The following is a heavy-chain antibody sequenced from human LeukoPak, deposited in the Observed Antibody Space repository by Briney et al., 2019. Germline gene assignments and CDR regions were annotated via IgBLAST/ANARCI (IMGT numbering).Heavy chain of an antibody. V-gene: IGHV3-9*01. Sequence: AGRSLRLSCAASGFTFDDYAMHWVRQAPGKGLEWVSGISWNSGSIGYADSVKGRFTISRDNAKNTLYLQMNSLRVEDTAVYYCASGPPIDYWGQGTLVTVSS. CDR1: GFTFDDYA. CDR2: ISWNSGSI. D-gene: IGHD6-25*01. CDR3: ASGPPIDY. J-gene: IGHJ4*02.